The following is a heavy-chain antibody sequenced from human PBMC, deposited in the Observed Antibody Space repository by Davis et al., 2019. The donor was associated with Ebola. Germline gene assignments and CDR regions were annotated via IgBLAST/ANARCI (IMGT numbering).Heavy chain of an antibody. CDR3: ARGYFGSGSYYTSSYYFDN. V-gene: IGHV1-3*01. Sequence: ASVKVSCKASGYTFTNYAIHWVRQAPGQGLEWMGWIRADNGKTQYSQKFQGRVTMTRDTSTSTVYMELSSLRSDDTAVYFCARGYFGSGSYYTSSYYFDNWGQGTLVTVSS. D-gene: IGHD3-10*01. J-gene: IGHJ4*02. CDR1: GYTFTNYA. CDR2: IRADNGKT.